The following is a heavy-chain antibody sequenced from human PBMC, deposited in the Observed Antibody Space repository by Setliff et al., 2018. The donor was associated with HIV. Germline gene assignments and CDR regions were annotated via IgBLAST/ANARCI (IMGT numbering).Heavy chain of an antibody. D-gene: IGHD3-10*01. CDR1: GFTFSNHV. CDR3: ARVSGSGNYAHCTS. J-gene: IGHJ5*02. Sequence: PGGSLRLSCAASGFTFSNHVMNWVRQAPGKGLEWVSYISSSSSYTNYLDSVKGRFTISRDNAKNSLYLQMNSLRVEDTAVYYCARVSGSGNYAHCTSWGQGTLVTVSS. V-gene: IGHV3-11*05. CDR2: ISSSSSYT.